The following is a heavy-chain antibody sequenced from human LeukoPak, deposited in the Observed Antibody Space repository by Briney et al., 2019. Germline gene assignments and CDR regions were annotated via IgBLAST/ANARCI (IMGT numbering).Heavy chain of an antibody. V-gene: IGHV4-39*01. J-gene: IGHJ3*02. CDR1: GGSISSSSYY. CDR2: IYYSGST. CDR3: ARGAWIVVATDAFDI. Sequence: PSETLSLTCTVSGGSISSSSYYWGWIRQPPGKGLEWIGSIYYSGSTYYNPSLKSRVTISVDTSKNQFSLKLSSVTAADTAVYYCARGAWIVVATDAFDIWGQGTMVTVSS. D-gene: IGHD3-22*01.